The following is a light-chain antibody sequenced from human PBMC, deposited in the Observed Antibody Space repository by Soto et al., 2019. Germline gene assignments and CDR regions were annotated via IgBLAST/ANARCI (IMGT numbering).Light chain of an antibody. CDR2: GAS. J-gene: IGKJ1*01. CDR1: QSVSGN. CDR3: QQYNNWPPT. V-gene: IGKV3D-15*01. Sequence: EIVMTQSPATLSVSPGERATLSCRASQSVSGNLAWYQQKPGHAPRLLIYGASTRATGIPDRFSGSGSGTEFTLTISSLQSEDFAVYYCQQYNNWPPTFGQGTNVEIK.